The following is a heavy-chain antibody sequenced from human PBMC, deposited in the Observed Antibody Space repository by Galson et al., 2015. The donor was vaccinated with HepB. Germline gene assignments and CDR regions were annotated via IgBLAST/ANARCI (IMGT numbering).Heavy chain of an antibody. CDR1: GFTFSPYA. Sequence: SLRLSCAASGFTFSPYAMSWVRQAPGKGLEWVSGIRGNGGSTYYADSVKGRFTISRDNSKNTLYLQMNSLRAEDTAVYYCAKDGSSGGYYGSGTYDYWGQGTLVTVSS. V-gene: IGHV3-23*01. CDR3: AKDGSSGGYYGSGTYDY. J-gene: IGHJ4*02. D-gene: IGHD3-10*01. CDR2: IRGNGGST.